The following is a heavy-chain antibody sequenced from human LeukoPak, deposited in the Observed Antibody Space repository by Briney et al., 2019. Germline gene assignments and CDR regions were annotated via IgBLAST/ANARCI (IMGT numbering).Heavy chain of an antibody. V-gene: IGHV4-34*01. CDR3: ARVLPRKPRSITMVRGLDGMDV. Sequence: SETLSLTCAVYGGSFSGYYWSWIRQPPGKGLEWIGEINHSGSTNYNPSLKSRVTISVDTSKNQFSLKLSSVTAADTAVYYCARVLPRKPRSITMVRGLDGMDVWGKGTTVTVSS. D-gene: IGHD3-10*01. CDR2: INHSGST. J-gene: IGHJ6*04. CDR1: GGSFSGYY.